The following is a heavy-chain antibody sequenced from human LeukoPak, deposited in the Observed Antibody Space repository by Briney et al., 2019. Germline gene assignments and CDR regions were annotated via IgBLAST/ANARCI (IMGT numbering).Heavy chain of an antibody. CDR3: AGGITSNSARPDRRPDF. Sequence: PSETLSLTCAVSGGSISSSSYYWGWIRQPPGKGLEWIGEINHSGSTNYNPSLKSRVTISVDTSKNQFSLKLSSVTAADTAVYYCAGGITSNSARPDRRPDFWGQGTLVTVSS. CDR2: INHSGST. D-gene: IGHD6-6*01. J-gene: IGHJ4*02. V-gene: IGHV4-39*07. CDR1: GGSISSSSYY.